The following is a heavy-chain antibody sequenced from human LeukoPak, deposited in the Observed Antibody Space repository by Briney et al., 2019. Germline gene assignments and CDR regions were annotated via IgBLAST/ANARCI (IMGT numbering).Heavy chain of an antibody. CDR1: GGSISSYY. Sequence: SETLSLTCTVSGGSISSYYWSWIRQPPGKGLEWIGYIYYSGSTNYNPSLKSRVTISVDTSKNQFSLKLSSVTAADTAVYYRAREGYDSSGYVFFDYWGQGTLVTVSS. J-gene: IGHJ4*02. D-gene: IGHD3-22*01. CDR3: AREGYDSSGYVFFDY. V-gene: IGHV4-59*01. CDR2: IYYSGST.